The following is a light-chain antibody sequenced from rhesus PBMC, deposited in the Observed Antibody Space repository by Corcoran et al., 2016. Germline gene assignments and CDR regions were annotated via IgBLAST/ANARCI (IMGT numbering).Light chain of an antibody. Sequence: DIQMTQSPSSLSASVGDRVTITCRASQGISDYLSWYQQKPGKAPKRLIYDESSLESGVPSRFSGSGSGTDFNLTISSLQPEDFAAYYCLQGYSTPFTFGPGTKLDIK. CDR2: DES. J-gene: IGKJ3*01. CDR3: LQGYSTPFT. CDR1: QGISDY. V-gene: IGKV1-36*02.